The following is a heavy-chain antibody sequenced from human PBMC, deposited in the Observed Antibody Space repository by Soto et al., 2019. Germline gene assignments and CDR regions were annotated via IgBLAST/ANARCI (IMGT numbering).Heavy chain of an antibody. CDR3: ARDGGYGAGSYLDY. Sequence: QGQLVQSGAEVKRPGASVKVSCKASGYMFGSYGISWVRQAPGQGLEWMGWISAFNGNKNYPQNLQGRVTMTTDTSTSTAYMELRTLRSDDSAMYYCARDGGYGAGSYLDYWGQGTLVTVSS. V-gene: IGHV1-18*01. CDR1: GYMFGSYG. D-gene: IGHD3-10*01. J-gene: IGHJ4*02. CDR2: ISAFNGNK.